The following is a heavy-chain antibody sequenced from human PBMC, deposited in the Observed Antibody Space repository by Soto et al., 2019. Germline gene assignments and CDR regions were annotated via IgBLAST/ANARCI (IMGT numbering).Heavy chain of an antibody. CDR3: ARVATGYAFDI. J-gene: IGHJ3*02. D-gene: IGHD4-17*01. CDR2: IYYSGST. CDR1: GGSISSYY. V-gene: IGHV4-59*01. Sequence: ETLSLTCTVSGGSISSYYWSWIRQPPGKGLEWIGYIYYSGSTNYNPSLKNRVTISVDTSKNQFSLKLSSVTAADTAVYYCARVATGYAFDIWGQGTMVTVSS.